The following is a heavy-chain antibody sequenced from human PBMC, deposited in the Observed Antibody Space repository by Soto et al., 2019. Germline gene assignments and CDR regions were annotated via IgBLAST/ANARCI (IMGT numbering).Heavy chain of an antibody. CDR2: IYSGGST. V-gene: IGHV3-66*01. J-gene: IGHJ4*02. Sequence: GGSLRLSCAASGFTVSSNYMSWVRQAPGKGLEWASVIYSGGSTYYADSVMGRFTISRDNSKNTLYLQMNSLRAGDKSGYCCGGGGGGGSGSYYDYWGQGTLVTVSS. CDR3: GGGGGGGSGSYYDY. CDR1: GFTVSSNY. D-gene: IGHD3-10*01.